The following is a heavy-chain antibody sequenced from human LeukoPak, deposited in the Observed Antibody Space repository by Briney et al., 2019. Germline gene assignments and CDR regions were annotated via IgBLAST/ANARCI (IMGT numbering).Heavy chain of an antibody. J-gene: IGHJ4*02. Sequence: SETLSLTCTVSGVYISSSSYYWGWIRQPPGKGLEWIGSIYYSGSTYYNPSLKSRVTISVDTSKNQFSLKLSSVTAADTAVYYCARGDPSGYDYFDYWGQGTLVTVSS. V-gene: IGHV4-39*01. CDR2: IYYSGST. CDR3: ARGDPSGYDYFDY. D-gene: IGHD3-22*01. CDR1: GVYISSSSYY.